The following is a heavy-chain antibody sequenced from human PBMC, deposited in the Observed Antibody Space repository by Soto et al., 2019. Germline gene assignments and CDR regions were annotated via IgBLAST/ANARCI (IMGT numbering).Heavy chain of an antibody. J-gene: IGHJ6*02. CDR2: IVHLFRTT. V-gene: IGHV1-69*06. CDR1: GGTFSSYA. CDR3: ARDSYAPHV. D-gene: IGHD4-17*01. Sequence: GASVKVSCKTSGGTFSSYAISWVRQAPGQGLEWMGGIVHLFRTTNYAQKFQGRVTITADTSTYTVYMELSGLRAEDTAVYYCARDSYAPHVWGQGTTVTVSS.